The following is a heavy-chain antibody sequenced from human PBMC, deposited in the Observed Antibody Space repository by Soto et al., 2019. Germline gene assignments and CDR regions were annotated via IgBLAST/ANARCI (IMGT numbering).Heavy chain of an antibody. CDR3: ARDYRGGTYYDFWSGRRDAFDI. CDR2: ISAYNGNT. CDR1: GYTFTSYG. V-gene: IGHV1-18*04. J-gene: IGHJ3*02. D-gene: IGHD3-3*01. Sequence: ASVKVSCKASGYTFTSYGISWVRQAPGQGLEWMGWISAYNGNTNYAQKLQGRVTMTTDTSTSTAYMELRSLRSDDTAVYYCARDYRGGTYYDFWSGRRDAFDIWGQGTMVTVSS.